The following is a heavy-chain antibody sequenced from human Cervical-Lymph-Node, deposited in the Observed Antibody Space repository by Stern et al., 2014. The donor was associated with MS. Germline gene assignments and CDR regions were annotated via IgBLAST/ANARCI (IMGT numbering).Heavy chain of an antibody. J-gene: IGHJ4*02. V-gene: IGHV3-21*01. CDR1: GFTFSTYS. Sequence: EVQLVESGGGLVKPGGSLRLSCSASGFTFSTYSMNWVRQAPGKGLEWVSSIGSSGSYTYYADSMKGRFTIYRDNAKNSLYLQMNGLRAEDAGVYYCGGSTAAVGTEIHYWGQGTQVTVSS. D-gene: IGHD6-13*01. CDR2: IGSSGSYT. CDR3: GGSTAAVGTEIHY.